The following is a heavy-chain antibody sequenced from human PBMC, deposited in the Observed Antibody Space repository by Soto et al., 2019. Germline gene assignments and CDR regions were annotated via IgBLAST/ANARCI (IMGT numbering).Heavy chain of an antibody. CDR3: ARRTSNYYYYGMDV. D-gene: IGHD1-7*01. J-gene: IGHJ6*02. V-gene: IGHV4-34*01. Sequence: SATLSLTCAVHGGSCGGYCRRWVRQPPGKGLEWIGEISHSGSTNYNPSLKSRVSMSVDTSKNQFSLKLSSVTADTAVYYCARRTSNYYYYGMDVWGQGTTVT. CDR2: ISHSGST. CDR1: GGSCGGYC.